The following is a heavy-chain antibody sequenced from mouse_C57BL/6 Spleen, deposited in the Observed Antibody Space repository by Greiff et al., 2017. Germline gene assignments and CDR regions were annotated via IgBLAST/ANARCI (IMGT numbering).Heavy chain of an antibody. CDR3: ARGSRGFAY. J-gene: IGHJ3*01. CDR1: GYTFTSYG. V-gene: IGHV1-81*01. CDR2: IYPRSGNT. D-gene: IGHD1-1*01. Sequence: QVQLQQSGAELARPGASVKLSCKASGYTFTSYGISWVKQRTGQGLEWIGEIYPRSGNTYYNEKFKGKATLTADKSSSTAYMELRSLTSEDSAVYFCARGSRGFAYWGQGTMVTVSA.